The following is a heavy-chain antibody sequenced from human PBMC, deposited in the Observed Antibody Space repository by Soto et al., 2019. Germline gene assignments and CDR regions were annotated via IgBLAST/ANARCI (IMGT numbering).Heavy chain of an antibody. CDR3: ASGWGGVAAARTRLDF. D-gene: IGHD6-13*01. CDR2: ITAGNGNT. CDR1: GYIFTNFA. J-gene: IGHJ4*02. V-gene: IGHV1-3*01. Sequence: QVQLVQSGAEVKKPGASVKVSCKTSGYIFTNFALHWVRQATGQRPEWMGWITAGNGNTKYSQNFQGRVTITRDTSATTAYMELSSLRSEDTAVYYCASGWGGVAAARTRLDFWGQGTLVTVSS.